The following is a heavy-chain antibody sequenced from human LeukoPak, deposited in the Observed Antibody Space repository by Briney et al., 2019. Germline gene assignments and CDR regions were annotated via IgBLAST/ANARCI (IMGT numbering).Heavy chain of an antibody. D-gene: IGHD3-10*01. CDR3: ASDDSYGSGSYYDLNNWFDP. J-gene: IGHJ5*02. V-gene: IGHV1-69*04. Sequence: ASVKVSCKASGSTFSSYAISWVRQAPGQGLEWMGRIIPILGIANYAQKFQGRVTITADKSTSTAYMELSSLRSEDTAVYYCASDDSYGSGSYYDLNNWFDPWGQGTLVTVSS. CDR2: IIPILGIA. CDR1: GSTFSSYA.